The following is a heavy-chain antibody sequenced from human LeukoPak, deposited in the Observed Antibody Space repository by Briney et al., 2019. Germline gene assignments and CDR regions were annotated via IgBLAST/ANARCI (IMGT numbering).Heavy chain of an antibody. D-gene: IGHD6-19*01. CDR1: EFSVGSNY. CDR2: IYSGGST. J-gene: IGHJ4*02. CDR3: AREHLGVAAADY. Sequence: GGSLRLSCAASEFSVGSNYMTWVRQAPGKGLEWVSLIYSGGSTYYVDSVKGRFTISRDNSKNTLYLQMNSLRAEDTAVYYCAREHLGVAAADYWGQGTLVTVSS. V-gene: IGHV3-66*01.